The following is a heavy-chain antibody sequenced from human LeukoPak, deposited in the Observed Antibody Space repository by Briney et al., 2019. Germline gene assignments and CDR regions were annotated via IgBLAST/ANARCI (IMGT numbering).Heavy chain of an antibody. CDR1: GYTFTGYY. CDR2: INPNSGGT. D-gene: IGHD5-12*01. V-gene: IGHV1-2*02. CDR3: ARADYPQDIVATPNQNWFDP. Sequence: WASVKVSCKASGYTFTGYYMHWVRQAPGQGLEWMGWINPNSGGTNYAQKFQGRVTMTRDTSISTAYMELSRLRSDDTAVYYCARADYPQDIVATPNQNWFDPWGQGTLVTVSS. J-gene: IGHJ5*02.